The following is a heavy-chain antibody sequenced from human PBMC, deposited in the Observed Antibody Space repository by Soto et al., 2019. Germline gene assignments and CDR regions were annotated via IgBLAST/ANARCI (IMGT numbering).Heavy chain of an antibody. D-gene: IGHD3-22*01. CDR3: ARQIYDSDTGPNFQYYFDS. CDR2: IDPSDSQT. V-gene: IGHV5-10-1*01. Sequence: RGESLKIFCKGSGYSFAGYWITWVRQKPGKGLEWMGRIDPSDSQTYYSPSFRGHVTISVTKSITTVFLQWSSLRASDTAMYYCARQIYDSDTGPNFQYYFDSWGQGTLVTVSS. J-gene: IGHJ4*02. CDR1: GYSFAGYW.